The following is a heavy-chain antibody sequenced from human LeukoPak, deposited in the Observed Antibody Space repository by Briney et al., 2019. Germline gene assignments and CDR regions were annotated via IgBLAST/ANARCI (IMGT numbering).Heavy chain of an antibody. Sequence: SETLSLTCAVYGGPFSGYYWSWIRQPPGKGLEWIGEINHSGSTNYNPSLKSRATISVDTSKNQFSLKLSSVTAADTAVYYCARLGWGVPAAILFDYWGQGTLVTVSS. J-gene: IGHJ4*02. CDR3: ARLGWGVPAAILFDY. CDR2: INHSGST. V-gene: IGHV4-34*01. CDR1: GGPFSGYY. D-gene: IGHD2-2*02.